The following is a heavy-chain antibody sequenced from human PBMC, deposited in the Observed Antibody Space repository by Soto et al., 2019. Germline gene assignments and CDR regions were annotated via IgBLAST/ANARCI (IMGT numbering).Heavy chain of an antibody. D-gene: IGHD2-15*01. CDR2: ISYDGSNK. CDR3: ARDGDWSGGSCSSRGGYFDY. CDR1: GFTFSSYA. J-gene: IGHJ4*02. Sequence: QVQLVESGGGVVQPGRSLRLSCAASGFTFSSYAMHWVRQAPGKGLEWVAVISYDGSNKYYADSVKGRFTISRDNSKNTRYLQMNSLRAEDTVVYYCARDGDWSGGSCSSRGGYFDYWGQGTLVTVSS. V-gene: IGHV3-30-3*01.